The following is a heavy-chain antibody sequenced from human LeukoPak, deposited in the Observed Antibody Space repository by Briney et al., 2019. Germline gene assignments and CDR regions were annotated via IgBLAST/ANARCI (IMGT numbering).Heavy chain of an antibody. J-gene: IGHJ4*02. CDR1: GYTFTSYY. Sequence: ASVKVSCKASGYTFTSYYMHWVRQAPGQGLEWMGIINPSGGSTSYAQKFQGRVTMTRDTSTSTVYMEQSSLRSEDTAVYYCARYSSGWDFDYWGQGTLVTVSS. V-gene: IGHV1-46*01. CDR2: INPSGGST. D-gene: IGHD6-19*01. CDR3: ARYSSGWDFDY.